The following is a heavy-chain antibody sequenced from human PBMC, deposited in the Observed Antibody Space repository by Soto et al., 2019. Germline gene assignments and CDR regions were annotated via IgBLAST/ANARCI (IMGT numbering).Heavy chain of an antibody. D-gene: IGHD3-22*01. CDR2: INDSGST. Sequence: LSLTCAVYGGSFSDYSWTWIRQPPGKGLEWIGEINDSGSTNYTPSLERRVTISRDTSKNRFSLKLSSVTAADTAVYYCARGSHKLHSYDSSGFYHYVDYWGQGSLVTVSS. V-gene: IGHV4-34*01. CDR1: GGSFSDYS. J-gene: IGHJ4*02. CDR3: ARGSHKLHSYDSSGFYHYVDY.